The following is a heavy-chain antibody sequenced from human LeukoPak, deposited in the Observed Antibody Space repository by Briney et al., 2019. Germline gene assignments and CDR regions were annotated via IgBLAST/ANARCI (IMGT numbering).Heavy chain of an antibody. CDR1: GFTFSSYA. Sequence: PGGSLRLSCAASGFTFSSYAMSWVRQAPGKGLEWVSAISGSGGSTYYAASVKGRFTISRDNSKNTLYLQMNSLRAEDTAVYYCAKVRRSMVRGVISGLDYWGQGTLVTVSS. CDR3: AKVRRSMVRGVISGLDY. D-gene: IGHD3-10*01. CDR2: ISGSGGST. J-gene: IGHJ4*02. V-gene: IGHV3-23*01.